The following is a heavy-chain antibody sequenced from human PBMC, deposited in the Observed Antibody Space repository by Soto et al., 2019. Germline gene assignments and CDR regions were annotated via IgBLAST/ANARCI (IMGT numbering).Heavy chain of an antibody. CDR2: IWYDGSNK. CDR3: ARASYSSGYYFDY. V-gene: IGHV3-33*01. D-gene: IGHD6-19*01. J-gene: IGHJ4*02. CDR1: GFTFSSYG. Sequence: QVQLVESGGGVVQPGRSLRLSCAASGFTFSSYGVHWVRQAPGKGLEWVAVIWYDGSNKYYADSVKGRFTISRDNSKNTLYLQMNSLRAEDTAVYYCARASYSSGYYFDYWGQGTLVTVSS.